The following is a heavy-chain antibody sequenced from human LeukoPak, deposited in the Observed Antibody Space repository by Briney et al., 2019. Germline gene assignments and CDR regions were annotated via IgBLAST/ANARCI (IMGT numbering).Heavy chain of an antibody. J-gene: IGHJ5*02. V-gene: IGHV4-30-4*01. Sequence: PSQTLSLTCTVSVGSISSGDYYWSWIRQPPGKCLEWIGYIYYSGSTYYNPSLKSRVTISVDTSKNQFSLKLSSVTAADTAVYYCARGSSSSGWFDPWGQGTLVTVSS. D-gene: IGHD6-6*01. CDR1: VGSISSGDYY. CDR2: IYYSGST. CDR3: ARGSSSSGWFDP.